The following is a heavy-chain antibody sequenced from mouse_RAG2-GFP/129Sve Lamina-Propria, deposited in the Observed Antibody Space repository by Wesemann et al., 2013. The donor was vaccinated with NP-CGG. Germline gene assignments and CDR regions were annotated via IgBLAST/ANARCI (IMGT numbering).Heavy chain of an antibody. CDR1: GYTFTSYW. CDR2: IDPSDSYT. J-gene: IGHJ3*01. Sequence: QVQLQQSGPELVKPGASVKLSCKASGYTFTSYWMHWVKQRPGQGLEWIGEIDPSDSYTYYNQKFKGKATLTVDKSSSTAYMQLSSLTSEDSAVYYCHGELAYWGQGTLVTVSA. CDR3: HGELAY. V-gene: IGHV1-69*02. D-gene: IGHD2-13*01.